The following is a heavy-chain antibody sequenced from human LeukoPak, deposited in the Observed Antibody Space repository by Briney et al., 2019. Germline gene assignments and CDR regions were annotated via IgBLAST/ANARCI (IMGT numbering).Heavy chain of an antibody. V-gene: IGHV4-34*01. CDR2: FNHSGST. CDR1: GGSFSGYY. D-gene: IGHD3-22*01. J-gene: IGHJ4*02. Sequence: SETLSLTCAVYGGSFSGYYWSWIRQPPGKGLEWIGEFNHSGSTNYNASLKSRVTISVDTSKNQFSLKLSSVTAADTAVYYCALTANDSSGYYRRSFDYWGQGTLVTVSS. CDR3: ALTANDSSGYYRRSFDY.